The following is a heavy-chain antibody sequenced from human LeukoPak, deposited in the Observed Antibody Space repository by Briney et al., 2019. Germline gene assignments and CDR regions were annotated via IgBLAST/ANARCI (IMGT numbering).Heavy chain of an antibody. D-gene: IGHD1-26*01. Sequence: PGGSLRLPCAASGFTFSSYGMRWVRQAPGKGLAWVAVISYDGNNKYYADSVKGRFTISRDNSKNTLYLQMNSLRAEDTAVYHCAKSRSGSYDDAFDIWGQGTMVSVSS. CDR2: ISYDGNNK. CDR3: AKSRSGSYDDAFDI. V-gene: IGHV3-30*18. J-gene: IGHJ3*02. CDR1: GFTFSSYG.